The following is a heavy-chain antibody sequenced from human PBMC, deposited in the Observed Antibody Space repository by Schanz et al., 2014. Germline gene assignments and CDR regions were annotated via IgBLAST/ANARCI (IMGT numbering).Heavy chain of an antibody. Sequence: VQLVETGGYLVQPGWSLRLSCSASGFTFSSYAMHWVRQASGKGLEYVSAMTRSGGGAYYSDSVKGRFTISRDNAKNTMYLQMNSLSAEDAAVDYCARDVEGYDGGGGGFDPWGQGTLVTVSS. J-gene: IGHJ5*02. CDR1: GFTFSSYA. CDR2: MTRSGGGA. CDR3: ARDVEGYDGGGGGFDP. D-gene: IGHD2-21*01. V-gene: IGHV3-64*04.